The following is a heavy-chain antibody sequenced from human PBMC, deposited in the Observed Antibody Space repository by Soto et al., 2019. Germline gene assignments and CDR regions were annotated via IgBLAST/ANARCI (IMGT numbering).Heavy chain of an antibody. J-gene: IGHJ4*02. CDR2: INAGNGNT. V-gene: IGHV1-3*01. CDR1: GYTFTNYA. D-gene: IGHD1-1*01. Sequence: ASVKVSCKASGYTFTNYAIHWVRQAPGQRLEWMGWINAGNGNTKYSQNFQGRVTITRDTSASTAYMELSSLRSEDTAVYYCARDHPRPGYVETPYHFAYWGQGTLVPVYS. CDR3: ARDHPRPGYVETPYHFAY.